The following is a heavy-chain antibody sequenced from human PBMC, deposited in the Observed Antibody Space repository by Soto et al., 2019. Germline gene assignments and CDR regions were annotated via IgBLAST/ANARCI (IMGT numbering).Heavy chain of an antibody. V-gene: IGHV4-39*01. J-gene: IGHJ6*03. D-gene: IGHD1-7*01. CDR3: AGTTSHHWLYMDV. CDR1: GGSISSSSYY. Sequence: SETLSLTCTVSGGSISSSSYYWGWIRQPPGKGLEWIGSIYYSGSTYYNPSLKSRVTISVDTSKNQFSLKLSSVTAADTAVYYCAGTTSHHWLYMDVWGKGATVTVSS. CDR2: IYYSGST.